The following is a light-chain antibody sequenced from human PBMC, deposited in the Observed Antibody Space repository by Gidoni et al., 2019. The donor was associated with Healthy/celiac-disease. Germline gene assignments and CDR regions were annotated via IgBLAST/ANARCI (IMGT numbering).Light chain of an antibody. CDR1: QSVLYSSNNKNY. V-gene: IGKV4-1*01. J-gene: IGKJ4*01. CDR2: WAS. CDR3: QKYYSIPLT. Sequence: DIVMTQSPDSLAVSLGERATINCKSSQSVLYSSNNKNYLAWYQQKAGQPPKLLIYWASTRESGVPDRFSGIGSGTDVTLTISSMQAEDVAVYYCQKYYSIPLTFGGGTKVEIK.